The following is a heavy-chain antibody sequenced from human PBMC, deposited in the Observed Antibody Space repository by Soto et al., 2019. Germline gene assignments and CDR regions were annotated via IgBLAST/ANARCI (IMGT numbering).Heavy chain of an antibody. D-gene: IGHD2-8*02. J-gene: IGHJ6*02. CDR1: GFTFRNYG. CDR3: AKDRSLGYCAGGDCYYYYGMDV. CDR2: VSYDGNKK. Sequence: QVHLVESGGGVVQPGGSLRLSCEGSGFTFRNYGIHWVRQAPGKGLEGVAVVSYDGNKKYYGDSVKGRFTISRDNSKTSVYLQVNSLRPEDTAVYYCAKDRSLGYCAGGDCYYYYGMDVWGQGTTVTVSS. V-gene: IGHV3-30*18.